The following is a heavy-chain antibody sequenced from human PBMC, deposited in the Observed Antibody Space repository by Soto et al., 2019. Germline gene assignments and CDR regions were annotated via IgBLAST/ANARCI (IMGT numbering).Heavy chain of an antibody. D-gene: IGHD6-19*01. CDR3: ERYLRGSGRYFFDH. Sequence: GGSLRLSCVASGFTFISSFMGWVRQAPGKGLEWVANINQDGGGTYYVDSVEGRFTISRDNAKDSLYLQMNSLRGEDTAVYYCERYLRGSGRYFFDHWGQGTLVTVSS. CDR1: GFTFISSF. V-gene: IGHV3-7*03. CDR2: INQDGGGT. J-gene: IGHJ4*01.